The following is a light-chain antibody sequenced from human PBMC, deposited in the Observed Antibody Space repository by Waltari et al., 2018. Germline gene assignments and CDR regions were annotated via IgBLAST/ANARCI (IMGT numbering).Light chain of an antibody. J-gene: IGLJ1*01. CDR1: RRSFCASDS. Sequence: QSALTQPRSVSRSPGQSVTIPCTGTRRSFCASDSFSWYQQRPGQAPKPIIYDVTERPSGVPDRFSGSKSDNKASLTISGLQADDEADYYCCSYAGRYTNYVFGSGTKVTVL. CDR3: CSYAGRYTNYV. CDR2: DVT. V-gene: IGLV2-11*01.